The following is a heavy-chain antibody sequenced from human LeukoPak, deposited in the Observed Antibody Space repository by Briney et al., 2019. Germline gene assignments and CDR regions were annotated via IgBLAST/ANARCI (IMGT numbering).Heavy chain of an antibody. J-gene: IGHJ6*03. CDR2: IYPGDSDT. D-gene: IGHD2-2*01. V-gene: IGHV5-51*01. Sequence: GESLKISCKGSGYSFTSYWIGWVRQLPGKGLEWMGIIYPGDSDTRYSPSFQGQVTISADKSISTAYLQWSSLKASDTAMYYCARLREDIVVVPAVLHMDVWGKGTTVTVSS. CDR3: ARLREDIVVVPAVLHMDV. CDR1: GYSFTSYW.